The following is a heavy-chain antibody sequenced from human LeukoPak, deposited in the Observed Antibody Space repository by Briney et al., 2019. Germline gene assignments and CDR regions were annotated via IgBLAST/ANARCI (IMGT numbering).Heavy chain of an antibody. CDR3: ASTPDTAMVIPDYYFDY. V-gene: IGHV3-23*01. CDR2: VSGSGGST. J-gene: IGHJ4*02. D-gene: IGHD5-18*01. CDR1: GFTFSSYA. Sequence: GGSLRPSCAASGFTFSSYAMSWVRQAPGEGLEWVSTVSGSGGSTYYAGSVKGRFTISRDNSKNTLYLQMNSLRAEDTAVYYCASTPDTAMVIPDYYFDYWGQGTLVTVSS.